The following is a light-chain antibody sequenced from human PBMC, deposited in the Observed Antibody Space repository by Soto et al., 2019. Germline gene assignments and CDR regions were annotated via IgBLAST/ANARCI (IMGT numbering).Light chain of an antibody. J-gene: IGKJ3*01. Sequence: EIVLTQSPGTLSLSPGERATLSCRASQSISSNYLAWYQQRPGQAPRLLIFGASYRATGIPDRFSGSGSGTDFTLTISRLEPEDLAVYYCQQYSSSPPEFTFGPGTRV. CDR2: GAS. CDR3: QQYSSSPPEFT. CDR1: QSISSNY. V-gene: IGKV3-20*01.